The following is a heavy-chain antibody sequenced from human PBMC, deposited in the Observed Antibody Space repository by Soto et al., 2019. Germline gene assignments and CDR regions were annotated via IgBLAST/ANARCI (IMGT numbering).Heavy chain of an antibody. V-gene: IGHV4-61*08. CDR1: GGSISSGGYS. Sequence: PSETLSVTCAVSGGSISSGGYSGGWIRQPPGKGLEWIGYIYHSGSTYYNPSVKSRVTISVDTSKNQFSLKLSSVTAADTAVYYCARVWGGAFDIWGHGTMVTVSS. CDR3: ARVWGGAFDI. J-gene: IGHJ3*02. CDR2: IYHSGST. D-gene: IGHD3-10*01.